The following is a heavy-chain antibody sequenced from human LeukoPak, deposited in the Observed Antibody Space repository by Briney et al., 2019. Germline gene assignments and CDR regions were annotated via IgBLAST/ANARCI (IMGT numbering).Heavy chain of an antibody. J-gene: IGHJ4*02. D-gene: IGHD1-26*01. CDR2: INPSGGST. CDR1: GYTFTSYC. V-gene: IGHV1-46*01. CDR3: AAIVGATWFGY. Sequence: ASVKVSCKASGYTFTSYCMHWVRQAPGQGLEWMGIINPSGGSTSYAQKFQGRVTMTRDTSTSTVYMELSSLRSEDTAVYYCAAIVGATWFGYWGQGTLVTVSS.